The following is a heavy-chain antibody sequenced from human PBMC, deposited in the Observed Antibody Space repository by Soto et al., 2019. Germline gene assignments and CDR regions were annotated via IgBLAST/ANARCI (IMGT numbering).Heavy chain of an antibody. J-gene: IGHJ5*02. CDR3: ARRHLAVAVSPWFDP. CDR1: GLSITDSEMG. CDR2: IDSSGEK. D-gene: IGHD6-19*01. Sequence: QVTLKESGPVLVKPTETLTLRCTVSGLSITDSEMGVSWIRQPPGQPLEWLAHIDSSGEKSYRTFLKSRLAISNDTSKSQIVPTMTNMDPADTATYYCARRHLAVAVSPWFDPWGQGIPVTVSS. V-gene: IGHV2-26*01.